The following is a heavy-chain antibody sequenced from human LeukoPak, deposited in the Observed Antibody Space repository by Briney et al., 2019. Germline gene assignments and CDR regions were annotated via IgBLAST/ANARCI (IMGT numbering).Heavy chain of an antibody. Sequence: SETLSLTCTVSGGSISSYYWSWIRQPAGKGLEWIGRIYTSGSTNYNPSLKSRVTISVDTSKNQFSLKLSSVTAADTAVYYCARMGTRRSAYNWFDPWGQGTLVTVSS. J-gene: IGHJ5*02. CDR1: GGSISSYY. CDR2: IYTSGST. V-gene: IGHV4-4*07. D-gene: IGHD2-2*01. CDR3: ARMGTRRSAYNWFDP.